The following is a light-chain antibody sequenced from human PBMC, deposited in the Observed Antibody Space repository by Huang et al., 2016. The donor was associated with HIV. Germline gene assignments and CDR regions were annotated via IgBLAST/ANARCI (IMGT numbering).Light chain of an antibody. Sequence: DIQMTQSPPSLSAYVGDRVTFTCRANQSITKSLNWYQQKPGKAQKLQIYTASTLESGVTSRFSGGGSGSRFTLNITNLQPEEFATYYCQQSFSVPRTFG. CDR1: QSITKS. J-gene: IGKJ1*01. V-gene: IGKV1-39*01. CDR3: QQSFSVPRT. CDR2: TAS.